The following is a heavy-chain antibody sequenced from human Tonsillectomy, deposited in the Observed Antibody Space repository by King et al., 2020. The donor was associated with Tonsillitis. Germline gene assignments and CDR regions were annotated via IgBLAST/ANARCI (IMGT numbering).Heavy chain of an antibody. Sequence: VQLVESGGGVVQPGRSLRLSCAASGFTFSSYGMHWVCQAPGKGLEWVAVVWNDGTNKYYADSMKGRFTISRDNSKNTLYLQMNSLGAEDTAVYYCARENYVWGSYPSFDYWGQGTLVIVSS. J-gene: IGHJ4*02. CDR3: ARENYVWGSYPSFDY. CDR1: GFTFSSYG. D-gene: IGHD3-16*01. CDR2: VWNDGTNK. V-gene: IGHV3-33*08.